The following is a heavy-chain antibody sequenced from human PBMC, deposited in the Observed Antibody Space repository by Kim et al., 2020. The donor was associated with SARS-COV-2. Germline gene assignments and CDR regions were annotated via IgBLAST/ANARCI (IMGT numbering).Heavy chain of an antibody. D-gene: IGHD1-7*01. V-gene: IGHV4-31*03. CDR1: GGSISSGGYY. Sequence: SETLSLTCTVSGGSISSGGYYWSWIRQHPGKGLEWIGYIYYSGSTYYNPSLKSRVTISVDTSKNQFSLKLSSVTAADTAVYYCARSELELHFGGYYFDYWGQGTLVTVSS. J-gene: IGHJ4*02. CDR2: IYYSGST. CDR3: ARSELELHFGGYYFDY.